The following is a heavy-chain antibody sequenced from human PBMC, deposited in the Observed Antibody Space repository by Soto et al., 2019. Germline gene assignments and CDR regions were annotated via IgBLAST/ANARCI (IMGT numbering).Heavy chain of an antibody. Sequence: GGSLRLSCAASGFTFSSYWMSWVRQAPGKGLEWVANIKQDGSEKYYVDSVKGRFTISRDNAKNSLYLQMNSLRAEDTAVYYCARVEYCSGGSCYPTFDYWGQGTLVTVSS. D-gene: IGHD2-15*01. CDR1: GFTFSSYW. CDR3: ARVEYCSGGSCYPTFDY. CDR2: IKQDGSEK. V-gene: IGHV3-7*01. J-gene: IGHJ4*02.